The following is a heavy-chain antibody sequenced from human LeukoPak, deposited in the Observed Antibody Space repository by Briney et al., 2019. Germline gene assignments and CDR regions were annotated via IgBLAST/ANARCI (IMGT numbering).Heavy chain of an antibody. J-gene: IGHJ4*02. Sequence: SETLSLTCAVSGGSINSHYWGWIRQPPGKGLQWIGDIYYTVKNNYNPSLKSRVTISLDTSKDHFSLNLTSVLAADTAIYYCVRRDTGWNYFDYWGQGILVTVSS. V-gene: IGHV4-59*08. CDR3: VRRDTGWNYFDY. CDR2: IYYTVKN. CDR1: GGSINSHY. D-gene: IGHD6-19*01.